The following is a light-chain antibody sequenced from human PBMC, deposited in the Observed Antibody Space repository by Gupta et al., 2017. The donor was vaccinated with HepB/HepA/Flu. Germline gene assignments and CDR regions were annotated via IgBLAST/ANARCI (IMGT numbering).Light chain of an antibody. CDR1: NSNIGAGFH. CDR2: GKD. CDR3: QSYENSLSASL. V-gene: IGLV1-40*01. J-gene: IGLJ2*01. Sequence: QSVLTPPPSVSGAPGQRVTISCTGGNSNIGAGFHVNWYQQFPGSAPKLLIGGKDDRPSGVPDRFSGAKSGTSASLAITGLQAEEEADYYCQSYENSLSASLFGGGTKLTVL.